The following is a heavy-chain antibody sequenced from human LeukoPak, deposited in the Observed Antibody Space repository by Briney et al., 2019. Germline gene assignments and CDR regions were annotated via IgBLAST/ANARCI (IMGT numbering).Heavy chain of an antibody. CDR1: GFTFSSYA. J-gene: IGHJ6*03. CDR3: AKDHARTYCGGDCYSFHYYYYMDV. D-gene: IGHD2-21*02. V-gene: IGHV3-23*01. Sequence: GGSLRLSCAASGFTFSSYAMSWVRQAPGKGLEWVSAISGSGGSTYYADSVKGRFTISRDNSKNTLYLQMNSLRAEDTAVYYCAKDHARTYCGGDCYSFHYYYYMDVWGKGTTVTVSS. CDR2: ISGSGGST.